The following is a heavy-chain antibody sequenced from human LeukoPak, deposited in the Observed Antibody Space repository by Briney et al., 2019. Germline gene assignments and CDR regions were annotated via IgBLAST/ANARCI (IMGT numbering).Heavy chain of an antibody. CDR1: GGSISSSLYY. V-gene: IGHV4-39*07. CDR3: ARGGSVTFGGVF. CDR2: ISYSGST. Sequence: SETLSLTCSVSGGSISSSLYYWGWIRQPPGMGLEWIGSISYSGSTYYNPSLKSRVTISGDTSKNQFSLKLSSVTAADTAVYYCARGGSVTFGGVFWGQGTLVTVSS. D-gene: IGHD3-16*01. J-gene: IGHJ4*02.